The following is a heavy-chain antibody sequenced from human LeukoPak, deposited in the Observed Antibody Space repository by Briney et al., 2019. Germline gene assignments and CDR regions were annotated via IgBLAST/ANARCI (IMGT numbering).Heavy chain of an antibody. CDR1: GFTFSSYD. Sequence: GSLRLSCAASGFTFSSYDMHWVRQATGKGLEWVSAIGTAGDTYYPGSVKGRFTISRENAKNSLYLQMNSLRAGDTAVYYCARKAMAVAGTDWGQGTLVTVSS. CDR3: ARKAMAVAGTD. V-gene: IGHV3-13*01. D-gene: IGHD6-19*01. J-gene: IGHJ4*02. CDR2: IGTAGDT.